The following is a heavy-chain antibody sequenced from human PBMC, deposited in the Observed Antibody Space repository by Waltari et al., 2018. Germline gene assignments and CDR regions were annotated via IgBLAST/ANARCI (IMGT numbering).Heavy chain of an antibody. J-gene: IGHJ3*02. CDR3: AKTGREVAFDI. Sequence: EVQLLESGGGLVQPGGSLRLSCAASGFTFSSYAMSWVRQAPGKGLEWVSVIYSGGGTYYADSVKGRFTISRDNSKNTLYLQMNSLRAEDTAVYYCAKTGREVAFDIWGQGTMVTVSS. V-gene: IGHV3-23*03. CDR2: IYSGGGT. CDR1: GFTFSSYA. D-gene: IGHD1-26*01.